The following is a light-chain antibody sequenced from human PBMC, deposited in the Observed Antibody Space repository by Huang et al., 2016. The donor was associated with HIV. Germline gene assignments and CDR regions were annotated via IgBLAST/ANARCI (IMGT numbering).Light chain of an antibody. CDR2: DTS. J-gene: IGKJ4*01. CDR1: QNVRNN. CDR3: QQYDKWPPGLT. V-gene: IGKV3D-15*01. Sequence: EIKMTQSPATLSVSPGGRVTLSCRASQNVRNNLAWYQQKTGQAPRLLIYDTSTRAPGIPARFSGSGSGTEFTLTISGLQSEDFAIYYCQQYDKWPPGLTFGGGTKVEN.